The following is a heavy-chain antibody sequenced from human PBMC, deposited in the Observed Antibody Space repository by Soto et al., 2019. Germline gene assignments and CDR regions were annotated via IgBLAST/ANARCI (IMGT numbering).Heavy chain of an antibody. Sequence: ASVKVSCKASGYTFTGYYMHWVRQAPGQGLEWMGWIDPNSGGTNYAQKFQGRVTMTRDTSISTAYMELSRLRSDDTAVYYCARVKVSGQLGEYYYGMDVWGQGTTVTVSS. CDR1: GYTFTGYY. CDR2: IDPNSGGT. D-gene: IGHD6-6*01. CDR3: ARVKVSGQLGEYYYGMDV. J-gene: IGHJ6*02. V-gene: IGHV1-2*02.